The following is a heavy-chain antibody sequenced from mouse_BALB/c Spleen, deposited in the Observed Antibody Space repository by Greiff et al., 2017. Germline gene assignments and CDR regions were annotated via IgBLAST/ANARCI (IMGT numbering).Heavy chain of an antibody. CDR2: IDPANGNT. D-gene: IGHD2-10*01. Sequence: VQLQQSGAELVKPGASVKLSCTASGFNIKDTYMHWVKQRPEQGLEWIGRIDPANGNTKYDPKFQGKATITADTSSNTAYLQLSSLTSEDTAVYYCVSYYGNYMWFAYWGQGTLVTVSA. V-gene: IGHV14-3*02. CDR1: GFNIKDTY. J-gene: IGHJ3*01. CDR3: VSYYGNYMWFAY.